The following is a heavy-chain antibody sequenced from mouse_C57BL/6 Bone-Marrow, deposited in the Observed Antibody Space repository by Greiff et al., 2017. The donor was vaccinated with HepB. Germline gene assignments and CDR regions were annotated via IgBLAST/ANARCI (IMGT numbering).Heavy chain of an antibody. D-gene: IGHD5-1*01. V-gene: IGHV1-64*01. J-gene: IGHJ3*01. CDR1: GYTFTSYW. CDR3: ARRGEVPAWFAY. Sequence: QVQLQQPGAELVKPGASVKLSCKASGYTFTSYWMHWVKQRPGQGLEWIGMIHPNSGSTNYNEKFKSKATLTVDKSSSTAYMQLSSLTSEDSAVYYCARRGEVPAWFAYWGQGTLVTVSA. CDR2: IHPNSGST.